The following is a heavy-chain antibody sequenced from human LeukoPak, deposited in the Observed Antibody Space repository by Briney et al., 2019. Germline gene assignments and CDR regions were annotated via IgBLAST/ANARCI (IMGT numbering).Heavy chain of an antibody. Sequence: PSETLSLTCTVSGGSISRSYWSWIRQPPGKGLEWIGYIYYSGSTNYNPSLKSRVTISVDTSKNQFSLKLSSVTAADTAVYYCARLYSSGWYVGYWGQGTLVTVSS. J-gene: IGHJ4*02. CDR2: IYYSGST. D-gene: IGHD6-19*01. CDR1: GGSISRSY. CDR3: ARLYSSGWYVGY. V-gene: IGHV4-59*01.